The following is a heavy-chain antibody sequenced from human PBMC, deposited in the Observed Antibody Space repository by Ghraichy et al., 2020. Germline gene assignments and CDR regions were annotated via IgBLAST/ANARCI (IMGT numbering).Heavy chain of an antibody. V-gene: IGHV3-33*01. CDR1: GFTFSSYG. Sequence: GGSLRLSCAASGFTFSSYGMHWVRQAPGKGLEWVAVIWYDGSNKYYADSVKGRFTISRDNSKNTLYLQMNSLRAEDTAVYYCARDRKWEDYVYFFDYWGQGTLVTVSS. D-gene: IGHD1-26*01. CDR3: ARDRKWEDYVYFFDY. CDR2: IWYDGSNK. J-gene: IGHJ4*02.